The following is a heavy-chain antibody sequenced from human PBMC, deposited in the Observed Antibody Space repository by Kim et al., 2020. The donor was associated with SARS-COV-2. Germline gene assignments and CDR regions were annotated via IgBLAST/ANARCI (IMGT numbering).Heavy chain of an antibody. CDR1: GFTFSRYA. CDR3: ARGDQVGSYPSHFEY. D-gene: IGHD3-16*02. CDR2: ISYDGVNK. Sequence: GGSLRLSCAASGFTFSRYAIHWVRQAPGKGLEWVAVISYDGVNKYYADSVKDRLTISRDNSRDTLYLEMNNLRAEDSAMYYCARGDQVGSYPSHFEYWGQGTLVTVSS. J-gene: IGHJ4*02. V-gene: IGHV3-30-3*01.